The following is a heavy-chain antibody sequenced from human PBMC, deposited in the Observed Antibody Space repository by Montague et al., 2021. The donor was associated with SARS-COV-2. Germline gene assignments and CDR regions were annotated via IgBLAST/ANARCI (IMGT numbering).Heavy chain of an antibody. J-gene: IGHJ6*02. CDR1: GFTVSNSA. Sequence: SLRLSCAASGFTVSNSALNSVRQAPGKGLEWVSGSSGSGGGPHYSYSXXVLFTISRDNSKNVLYLQMNSLRAEDTALSYCAKDSYYYGLGYGMDVWGQGTTVTVSS. V-gene: IGHV3-23*01. CDR2: SSGSGGGP. CDR3: AKDSYYYGLGYGMDV. D-gene: IGHD3-10*01.